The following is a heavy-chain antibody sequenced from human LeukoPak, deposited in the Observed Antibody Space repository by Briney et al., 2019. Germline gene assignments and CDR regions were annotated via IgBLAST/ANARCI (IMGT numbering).Heavy chain of an antibody. D-gene: IGHD1-26*01. J-gene: IGHJ4*02. CDR2: IYPGDSDT. Sequence: GESLKISCKGSGYSFTSYWIGWVRQMPGKGLEWMGIIYPGDSDTRYSPSFQGRVTISADKSVTTAYLEWNSLKASDTALYYCVRQGLQSGTYPAYWGPGTLVTVSS. V-gene: IGHV5-51*01. CDR3: VRQGLQSGTYPAY. CDR1: GYSFTSYW.